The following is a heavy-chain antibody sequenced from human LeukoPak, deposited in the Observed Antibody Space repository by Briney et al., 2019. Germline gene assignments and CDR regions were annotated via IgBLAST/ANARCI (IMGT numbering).Heavy chain of an antibody. CDR3: ATTYLVPSTRNGYFDL. D-gene: IGHD1-26*01. Sequence: ASVKVSCKASGYTFTSYAMHWVRQAPGKGLEWMGGFDPEDGETIYAQKFQGRVTMTEDTSTDTAYVELSSLRSEDTAVYYCATTYLVPSTRNGYFDLWGRGTLVTVSS. CDR2: FDPEDGET. J-gene: IGHJ2*01. CDR1: GYTFTSYA. V-gene: IGHV1-24*01.